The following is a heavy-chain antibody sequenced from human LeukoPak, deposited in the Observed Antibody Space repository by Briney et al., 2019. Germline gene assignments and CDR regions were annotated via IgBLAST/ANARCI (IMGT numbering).Heavy chain of an antibody. CDR1: GGSISSGDYY. J-gene: IGHJ6*02. CDR3: ARVLYYGLGMDV. Sequence: SETLSLTCTVSGGSISSGDYYWSWIRQPLGKGLEWIGYIYYSGSTYYNPSLKSRVTISVDTSKNQFSLKLSSVTAADTAVYYCARVLYYGLGMDVWGQGTTVTVSS. CDR2: IYYSGST. V-gene: IGHV4-30-4*01. D-gene: IGHD2-8*01.